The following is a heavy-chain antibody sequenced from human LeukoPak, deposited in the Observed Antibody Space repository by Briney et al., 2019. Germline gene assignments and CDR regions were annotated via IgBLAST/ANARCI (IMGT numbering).Heavy chain of an antibody. V-gene: IGHV4-59*01. CDR2: IYYSGST. CDR1: GGSISSYY. J-gene: IGHJ4*02. Sequence: SETLSLTCTVSGGSISSYYWSWIRQPPGKGLEWIGYIYYSGSTNYNPSLKSRVTISVDTSKNQFSLKLSSVTAADTAVYYCARAPTNFDFWSGSEPYYFDYWGQGTLVTVSS. D-gene: IGHD3-3*01. CDR3: ARAPTNFDFWSGSEPYYFDY.